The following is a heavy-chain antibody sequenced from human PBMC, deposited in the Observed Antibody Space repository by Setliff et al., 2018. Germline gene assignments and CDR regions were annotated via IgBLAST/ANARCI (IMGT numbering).Heavy chain of an antibody. D-gene: IGHD5-18*01. CDR3: ARDRTAYSYGLDV. CDR1: GGSISPYF. V-gene: IGHV4-59*01. Sequence: PSETLSLTCTVSGGSISPYFWSWIRQSPGEGLEWIGYIYHNGNTNFNPSLKTRVTMSVDTSKNQFALNLRSVTAADSAVYYCARDRTAYSYGLDVWGQGTTVTVSS. CDR2: IYHNGNT. J-gene: IGHJ6*02.